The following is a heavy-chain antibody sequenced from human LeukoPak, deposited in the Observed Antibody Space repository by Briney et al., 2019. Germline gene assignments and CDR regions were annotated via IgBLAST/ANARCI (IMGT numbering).Heavy chain of an antibody. CDR2: IYAGGST. Sequence: SETLSLTCIVSGASITSGTYYWTWIRQPAGKGLEWIGRIYAGGSTNYNPSLKSRLTMSIDTSKNQFSLKLSSVTAADTAIYYCARVHHPGAAGPWGLDSWGQGILVTVSS. CDR1: GASITSGTYY. V-gene: IGHV4-61*02. CDR3: ARVHHPGAAGPWGLDS. J-gene: IGHJ4*02. D-gene: IGHD6-13*01.